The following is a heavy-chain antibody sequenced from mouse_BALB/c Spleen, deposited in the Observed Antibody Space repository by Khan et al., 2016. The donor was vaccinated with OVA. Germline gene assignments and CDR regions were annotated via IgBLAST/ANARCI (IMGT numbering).Heavy chain of an antibody. CDR3: ARVMGFIRCAMDY. J-gene: IGHJ4*01. V-gene: IGHV1S136*01. D-gene: IGHD1-1*01. CDR2: INPNSDNT. Sequence: VQLEQSGPELVKPGASGKLSCKASGYTFTTYRIHWVKQKPGQGLEWIGYINPNSDNTKYNEKFKDKATLTSDKSSTTAYMEFSSLTSEDSAVYYCARVMGFIRCAMDYWGQGTSVTVSS. CDR1: GYTFTTYR.